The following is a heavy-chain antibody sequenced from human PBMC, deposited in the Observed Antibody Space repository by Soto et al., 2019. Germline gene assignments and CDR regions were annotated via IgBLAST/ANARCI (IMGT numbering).Heavy chain of an antibody. CDR2: ISSSSSYI. CDR3: ARDLSIMATS. J-gene: IGHJ5*02. V-gene: IGHV3-21*01. CDR1: VXTFSSYS. Sequence: PGGSLRLSCAASVXTFSSYSMNWVRQAPGKGLEWVSSISSSSSYIYYADSVKGRFTISRDNAKNSLYLQMNSLRAEDTAVYYCARDLSIMATSWGQGTLVTVPQ. D-gene: IGHD3-16*01.